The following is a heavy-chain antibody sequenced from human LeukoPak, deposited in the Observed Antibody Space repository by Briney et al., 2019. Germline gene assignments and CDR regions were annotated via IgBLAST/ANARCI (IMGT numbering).Heavy chain of an antibody. V-gene: IGHV1-18*01. Sequence: EASVKVSCKASGHTFTSYGISWVRQAPGQGLEWMGWISAYNGNTNYAQKLQGRVTMTTDTSTSTAYMELRSLRSDDTAVYYCARDRGSIAVAGTVYWGQGTLVTVSS. CDR2: ISAYNGNT. CDR3: ARDRGSIAVAGTVY. CDR1: GHTFTSYG. D-gene: IGHD6-19*01. J-gene: IGHJ4*02.